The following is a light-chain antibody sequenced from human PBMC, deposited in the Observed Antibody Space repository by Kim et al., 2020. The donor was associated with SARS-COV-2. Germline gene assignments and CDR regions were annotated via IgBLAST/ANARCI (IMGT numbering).Light chain of an antibody. Sequence: PGESATLSCRASQRGSSSYLAWYQHKPGQSPRLLIHGASSRATGVPHRFRGGGSGTDFTLTITRLEPEDFAVYYCQQYGRSPTTFGQGTRLEIK. J-gene: IGKJ5*01. CDR2: GAS. CDR1: QRGSSSY. CDR3: QQYGRSPTT. V-gene: IGKV3-20*01.